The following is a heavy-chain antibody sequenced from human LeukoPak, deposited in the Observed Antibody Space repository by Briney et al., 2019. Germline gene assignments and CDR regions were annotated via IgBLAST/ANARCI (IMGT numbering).Heavy chain of an antibody. D-gene: IGHD2-21*02. CDR3: ARVQIVVVTGSYYPDAFDI. J-gene: IGHJ3*02. Sequence: GASVKVSCKASGYTFTSYGLSWVRQAPGQGLEWMGWISDSNNKTNYAQNLQGRVTMTTDTSTGTAYMELRSLRSDDTAVYYCARVQIVVVTGSYYPDAFDIWGQGTMVTVSS. CDR2: ISDSNNKT. V-gene: IGHV1-18*01. CDR1: GYTFTSYG.